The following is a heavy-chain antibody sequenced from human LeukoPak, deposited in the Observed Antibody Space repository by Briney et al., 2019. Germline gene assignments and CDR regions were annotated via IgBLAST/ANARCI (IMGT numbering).Heavy chain of an antibody. CDR1: GFTFSSYA. D-gene: IGHD1-14*01. J-gene: IGHJ4*02. V-gene: IGHV3-30-3*01. CDR3: ARDEGTHFDY. CDR2: ISYDGSNK. Sequence: GGSLRLSCAASGFTFSSYAMHWVRQAPGKGLEWVAVISYDGSNKHYADSVKGRFTISRDNSKSTLYLQMNSLRAEDTAVYYCARDEGTHFDYWGQGTLVTVSS.